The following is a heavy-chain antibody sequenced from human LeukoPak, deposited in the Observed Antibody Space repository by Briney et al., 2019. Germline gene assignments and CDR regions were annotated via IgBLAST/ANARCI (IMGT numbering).Heavy chain of an antibody. D-gene: IGHD5-18*01. CDR2: IYSGGST. V-gene: IGHV3-53*04. CDR3: ATDFMSGSYSYGYREGMDV. Sequence: RTGGSLRLSCAASGFTVSSNYMSWVRQAPGKGLEWVSVIYSGGSTYYAASVKGRFTISRHNSKNTLYLQVNSLRAEDTAVYYCATDFMSGSYSYGYREGMDVWGQGTTVTVSS. J-gene: IGHJ6*02. CDR1: GFTVSSNY.